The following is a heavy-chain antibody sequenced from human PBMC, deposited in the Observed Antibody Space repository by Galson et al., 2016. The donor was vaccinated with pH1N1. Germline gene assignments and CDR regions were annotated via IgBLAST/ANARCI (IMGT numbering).Heavy chain of an antibody. V-gene: IGHV3-53*01. Sequence: SLRLSCAASGLTFSSYGFHWVRQAPGKGLEWVSLIYSGGRTYYADSVKGRFTISRDNSKNTLYLQMNSLRVEDTAVYYCARVGDFWSYYYYNMDVWGQGTTVTVSS. CDR2: IYSGGRT. D-gene: IGHD3-3*01. CDR3: ARVGDFWSYYYYNMDV. J-gene: IGHJ6*02. CDR1: GLTFSSYG.